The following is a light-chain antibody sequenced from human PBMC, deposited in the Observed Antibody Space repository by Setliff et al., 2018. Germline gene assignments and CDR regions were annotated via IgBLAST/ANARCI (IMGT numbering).Light chain of an antibody. Sequence: QSALTQPRSVSGSPGQSVTISCTGTSSDVGGYHYGGDYYVSWYQQYPGKAPKLIIYNVNQRPSGVPDRFSGSRSGVTASLTISGFQAEDESDYYCCSYAGNSYVFGTGTKVTVL. V-gene: IGLV2-11*01. CDR3: CSYAGNSYV. J-gene: IGLJ1*01. CDR1: SSDVGGYHY. CDR2: NVN.